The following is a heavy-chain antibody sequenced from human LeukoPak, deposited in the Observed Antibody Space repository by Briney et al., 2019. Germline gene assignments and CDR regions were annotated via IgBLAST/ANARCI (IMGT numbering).Heavy chain of an antibody. CDR2: IKQDGSEK. D-gene: IGHD3-22*01. J-gene: IGHJ4*02. CDR1: GFTFSSYW. Sequence: PGGSLRLSCAASGFTFSSYWMSWVRQAPGKGLEWVANIKQDGSEKYYVDSVKGRFTISRDNANNSLYLQMNDLRADDTAVYYCARGDSSACPDYWGQGTLVTVSS. V-gene: IGHV3-7*03. CDR3: ARGDSSACPDY.